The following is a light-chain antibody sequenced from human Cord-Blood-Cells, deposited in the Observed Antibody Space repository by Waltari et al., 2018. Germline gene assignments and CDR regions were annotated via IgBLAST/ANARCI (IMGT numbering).Light chain of an antibody. V-gene: IGLV2-23*01. J-gene: IGLJ3*02. CDR3: CSYAGSSNWV. CDR1: SSDVGSYNL. CDR2: EGS. Sequence: QSALTQPASVSGSPGQSITISCTGTSSDVGSYNLVSWYQQHSGKTPKLMTYEGSKRPSGVSNRFSGSKSGNTASLTVAGLQAEDEADYYCCSYAGSSNWVFGGGTKLTVL.